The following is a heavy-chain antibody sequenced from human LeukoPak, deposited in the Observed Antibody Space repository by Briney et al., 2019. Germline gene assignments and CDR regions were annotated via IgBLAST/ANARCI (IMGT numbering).Heavy chain of an antibody. CDR1: GFTFRCYA. Sequence: GGSLRLSCADSGFTFRCYALSWLRQPAGEGLEWVSAIRGSGGSTYYADSVKGRFTISRDNSKNTLYLQMNSLRAEDTAVYYCAKPWCSSTSCPFDYWGQGTLVTVSS. D-gene: IGHD2-2*01. CDR2: IRGSGGST. CDR3: AKPWCSSTSCPFDY. V-gene: IGHV3-23*01. J-gene: IGHJ4*02.